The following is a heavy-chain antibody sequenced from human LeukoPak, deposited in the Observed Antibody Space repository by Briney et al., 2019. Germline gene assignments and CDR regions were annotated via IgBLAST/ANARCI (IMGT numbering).Heavy chain of an antibody. J-gene: IGHJ4*02. Sequence: SETLSLTCTVSGGSISNNIYYWGWICQPPGKGLEWIGEINHSGSTNYNPSLKSRVTISVDTSKKQFSLKPSSVTAADTAVYYCVTYYFDSSGPKKNYWGQGTLVTVSS. CDR3: VTYYFDSSGPKKNY. CDR1: GGSISNNIYY. D-gene: IGHD3-22*01. CDR2: INHSGST. V-gene: IGHV4-39*07.